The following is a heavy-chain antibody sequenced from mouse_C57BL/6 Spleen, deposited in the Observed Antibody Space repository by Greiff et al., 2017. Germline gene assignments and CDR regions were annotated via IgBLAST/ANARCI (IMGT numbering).Heavy chain of an antibody. CDR1: GYTFTDYN. D-gene: IGHD1-1*01. CDR3: ARGGCYYYGSSYYAMDY. V-gene: IGHV1-22*01. CDR2: INPNNGGT. J-gene: IGHJ4*01. Sequence: EVQLQQSGPELVKPGASVKMSCKASGYTFTDYNMHWVKQSHGKSLEWIGYINPNNGGTSYNQKFKGKATLTVNKSSSTAYMKLRSLTSEDSAVDYSARGGCYYYGSSYYAMDYWGQGTSVTVSS.